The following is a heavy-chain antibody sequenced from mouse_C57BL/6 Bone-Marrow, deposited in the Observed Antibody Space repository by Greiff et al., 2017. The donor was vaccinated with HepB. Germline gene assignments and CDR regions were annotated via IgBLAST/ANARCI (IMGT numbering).Heavy chain of an antibody. CDR3: ESPAYYSNPGYFDG. Sequence: QVQLQQPGAELVKPGASVKMSCKASGYTFTSYWITWVKQRPGQGLEWIGDIYPGSGSTNYNEKFKSKATLAVDTSSSTAYMQLSSLTSEDSAVYYCESPAYYSNPGYFDGWGTGTTVTVSS. J-gene: IGHJ1*03. CDR2: IYPGSGST. D-gene: IGHD2-5*01. V-gene: IGHV1-55*01. CDR1: GYTFTSYW.